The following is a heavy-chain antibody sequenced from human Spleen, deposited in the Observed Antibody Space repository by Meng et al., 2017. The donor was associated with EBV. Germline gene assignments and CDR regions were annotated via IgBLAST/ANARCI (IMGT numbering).Heavy chain of an antibody. CDR2: TYYRSEWYH. CDR1: GDSVSSNSVV. V-gene: IGHV6-1*01. J-gene: IGHJ4*02. Sequence: QARLQQSRPGLVQRPQTPSLTCDISGDSVSSNSVVWTWIRQSPWRGLEWLGRTYYRSEWYHDYAGSVKSRITINPDTSKNQFSLQLDSVTPEDTAVYYCATSGWSDYYDSWGQGTLVTVSS. D-gene: IGHD6-19*01. CDR3: ATSGWSDYYDS.